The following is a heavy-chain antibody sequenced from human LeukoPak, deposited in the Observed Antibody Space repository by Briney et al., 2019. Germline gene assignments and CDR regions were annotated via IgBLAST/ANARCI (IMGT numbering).Heavy chain of an antibody. CDR3: AKAPFTFNYYYGMDV. Sequence: PGRSLRLSCAASGFTFSSYGMHWVRQAPGKGLEWGAVISYDGSNKYYADSVKGRFTISRDNSKNTLYLQMNSLRAEDTAVYYCAKAPFTFNYYYGMDVWGQGTTVTVSS. CDR1: GFTFSSYG. V-gene: IGHV3-30*18. CDR2: ISYDGSNK. J-gene: IGHJ6*02.